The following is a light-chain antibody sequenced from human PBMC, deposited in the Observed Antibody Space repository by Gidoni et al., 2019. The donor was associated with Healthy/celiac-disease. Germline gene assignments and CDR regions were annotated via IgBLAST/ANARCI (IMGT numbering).Light chain of an antibody. J-gene: IGKJ5*01. Sequence: DIQMTQSPSSVSASVGDRVTITCRASQGISSWLAWYQQKPGKAPKLLIYAASSLPSWVPYRFRRRGSWTDFTPPLRSLPPEDFATFYCPPANRFPFPFGQGTRLEIK. CDR2: AAS. CDR1: QGISSW. CDR3: PPANRFPFP. V-gene: IGKV1-12*01.